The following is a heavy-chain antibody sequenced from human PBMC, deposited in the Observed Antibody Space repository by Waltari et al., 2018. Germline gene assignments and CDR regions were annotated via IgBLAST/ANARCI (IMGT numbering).Heavy chain of an antibody. J-gene: IGHJ3*02. CDR3: ASSEGYCTNGVCSRGTFDI. D-gene: IGHD2-8*01. V-gene: IGHV4-39*07. CDR2: IYYSGST. Sequence: WGWIRQPPGKGLEWIGSIYYSGSTYYNPSLKSRVTISVDTSKNQFSLKLSSVTAADTAVYYCASSEGYCTNGVCSRGTFDIWGQGTMVTVSS.